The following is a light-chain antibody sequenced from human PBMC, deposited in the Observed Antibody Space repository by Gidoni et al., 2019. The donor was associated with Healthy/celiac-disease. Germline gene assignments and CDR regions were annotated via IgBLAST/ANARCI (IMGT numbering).Light chain of an antibody. CDR1: HSVSSSY. Sequence: EIVLTQSPGTLSLSQGERATLSCRASHSVSSSYLAWYQQKPGQAPRLLIYCASSRATGIPDRFSGSGSGTDFTLTISRLEPEDFAVYYCQHYGSSPTYGQGTKVEIK. CDR3: QHYGSSPT. CDR2: CAS. V-gene: IGKV3-20*01. J-gene: IGKJ1*01.